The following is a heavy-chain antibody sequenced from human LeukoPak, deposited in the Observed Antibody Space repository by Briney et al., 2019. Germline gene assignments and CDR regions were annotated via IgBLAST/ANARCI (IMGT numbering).Heavy chain of an antibody. J-gene: IGHJ5*02. CDR1: GGSISSYY. Sequence: SETLSLTCTVSGGSISSYYWSWIRQPPGKGLEWIGYIYYSGSTNYNPSLKSRVTTSVDTSKNQFSLKLNSVTAADTAVYYCARDPRGGTSRDNWFDPWGQGTLVTVSS. D-gene: IGHD1-1*01. CDR3: ARDPRGGTSRDNWFDP. CDR2: IYYSGST. V-gene: IGHV4-59*01.